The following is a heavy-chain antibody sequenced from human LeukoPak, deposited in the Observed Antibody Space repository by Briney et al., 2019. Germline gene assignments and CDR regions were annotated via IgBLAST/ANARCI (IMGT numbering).Heavy chain of an antibody. D-gene: IGHD1-1*01. Sequence: GRSLSLSCAASGFTFSRYAMSWVRQAAGTGRGWVSAISGSGGSTYYADSVEGRFTISRDNSKNTLELQMNSLRAEDTAVYYCAKDDDYYYYYGMDVWGQGTTVTVSS. CDR3: AKDDDYYYYYGMDV. V-gene: IGHV3-23*01. CDR2: ISGSGGST. J-gene: IGHJ6*02. CDR1: GFTFSRYA.